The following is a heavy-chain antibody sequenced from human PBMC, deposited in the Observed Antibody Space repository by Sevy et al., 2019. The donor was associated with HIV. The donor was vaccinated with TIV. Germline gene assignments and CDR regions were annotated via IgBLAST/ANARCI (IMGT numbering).Heavy chain of an antibody. CDR1: GFTFSNYG. J-gene: IGHJ6*02. CDR2: IWYDGSNK. V-gene: IGHV3-33*01. D-gene: IGHD3-16*01. CDR3: ARDKLQTTGSLGDYYYGLDV. Sequence: GGSLRLSCAGSGFTFSNYGMHWVRQAPGKGLEWVAIIWYDGSNKYYIESVKGRFTMSRDNSKNMLYLQRNGMRAGDTAVYYCARDKLQTTGSLGDYYYGLDVWGQGTRVTVSS.